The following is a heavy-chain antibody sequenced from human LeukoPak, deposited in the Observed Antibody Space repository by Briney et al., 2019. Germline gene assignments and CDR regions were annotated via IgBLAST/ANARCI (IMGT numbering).Heavy chain of an antibody. V-gene: IGHV3-9*03. D-gene: IGHD6-19*01. CDR2: ISWNSGRI. CDR1: GFTFEDYA. J-gene: IGHJ3*02. Sequence: GGSLRLSCAASGFTFEDYAMHWVRQAPGKGLEWVSGISWNSGRIGYADSVKGRFTISRDSAKNSLYLQMNSLRAEDMALYYCAKDMRTYSSGGVDIWGQGTMVPVSS. CDR3: AKDMRTYSSGGVDI.